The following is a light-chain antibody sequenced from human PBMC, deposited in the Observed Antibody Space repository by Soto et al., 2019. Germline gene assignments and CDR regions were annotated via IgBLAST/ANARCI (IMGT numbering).Light chain of an antibody. V-gene: IGKV3-15*01. J-gene: IGKJ4*01. CDR3: QHYNNLWG. CDR2: GAS. Sequence: EIVMTQSPATLSVSPGERVTLSCRASQSVRSNLAWYQRKPGQVPRVLIYGASTRAIGIPDRFSGSGSGTEFTLTISSLQSEDFAVYYCQHYNNLWGFGGGTKVEIK. CDR1: QSVRSN.